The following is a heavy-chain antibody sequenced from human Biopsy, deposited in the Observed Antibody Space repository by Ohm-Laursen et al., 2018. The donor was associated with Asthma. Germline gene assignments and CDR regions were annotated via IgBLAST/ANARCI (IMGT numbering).Heavy chain of an antibody. CDR2: ISVYNGNT. CDR3: ARTYYDFLTGQVNDAFAI. D-gene: IGHD3-9*01. CDR1: GYTFNSAG. Sequence: SVKVSCKPSGYTFNSAGITWVRQAPGQGLEWMGWISVYNGNTKVAQKLQDRVTMITDTSTSTAYMELSSLRSEDTAVYYCARTYYDFLTGQVNDAFAIWGQGTVVTVSS. V-gene: IGHV1-18*01. J-gene: IGHJ3*02.